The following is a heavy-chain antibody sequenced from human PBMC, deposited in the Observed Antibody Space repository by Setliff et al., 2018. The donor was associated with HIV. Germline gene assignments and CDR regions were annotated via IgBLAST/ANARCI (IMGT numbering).Heavy chain of an antibody. CDR2: VYPHNSQI. CDR3: ARHPPRGYPKNWFDP. CDR1: GYRFTNYW. V-gene: IGHV5-51*01. J-gene: IGHJ5*02. D-gene: IGHD3-16*02. Sequence: PGESLKISCKDSGYRFTNYWIGWVRQMPGKGLEWMGIVYPHNSQIIYSPSFQGQVTISADKSINTIYLQWGSLRASDTAIYFCARHPPRGYPKNWFDPWGQGTLVTVSS.